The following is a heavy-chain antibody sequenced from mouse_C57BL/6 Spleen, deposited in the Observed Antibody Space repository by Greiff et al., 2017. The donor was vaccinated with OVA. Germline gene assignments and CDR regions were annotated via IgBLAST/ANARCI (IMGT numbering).Heavy chain of an antibody. CDR1: GYTFTSYD. J-gene: IGHJ4*01. V-gene: IGHV1-85*01. Sequence: QVQLKESGPELVKPGASVKLSCKASGYTFTSYDINWVKQRPGKGLEWIGWIYPRDGSTKYNEKFKGKATLTVDTSSSTAYMELHSLTSEDSAVYFCARNDYGAMDYWGQGTSVTVSS. CDR3: ARNDYGAMDY. CDR2: IYPRDGST.